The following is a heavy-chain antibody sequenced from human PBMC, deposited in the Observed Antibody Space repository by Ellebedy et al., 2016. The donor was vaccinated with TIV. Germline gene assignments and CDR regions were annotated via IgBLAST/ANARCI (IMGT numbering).Heavy chain of an antibody. CDR2: IWSDGTTK. V-gene: IGHV3-33*01. J-gene: IGHJ4*02. D-gene: IGHD4-23*01. CDR1: GFTFSSYG. CDR3: AREIIYGGYYFDY. Sequence: GESLKISXAASGFTFSSYGMHWVRQAPGKVLEWVAVIWSDGTTKYYSDSVKGRFTISRDNSKNTLYLQMNSLRAEDTAVYYCAREIIYGGYYFDYWGQGTLITVSS.